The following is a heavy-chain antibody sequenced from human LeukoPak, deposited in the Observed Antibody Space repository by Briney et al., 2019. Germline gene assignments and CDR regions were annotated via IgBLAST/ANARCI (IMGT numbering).Heavy chain of an antibody. CDR3: ARDVGYQGY. CDR2: IYYSGST. CDR1: GYSISSGYY. D-gene: IGHD2-15*01. J-gene: IGHJ4*02. Sequence: SETLSLTCTVSGYSISSGYYWGWIRQPPGKGLEWVGSIYYSGSTYYNPSLKSRVTISVDTSKNQFSLKLSSVTAADTAVYYCARDVGYQGYWGQGTLVTVSS. V-gene: IGHV4-38-2*02.